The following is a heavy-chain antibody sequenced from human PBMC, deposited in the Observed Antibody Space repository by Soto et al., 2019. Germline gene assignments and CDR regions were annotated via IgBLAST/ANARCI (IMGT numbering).Heavy chain of an antibody. V-gene: IGHV3-49*03. D-gene: IGHD3-16*01. CDR1: GFTFGDYA. J-gene: IGHJ3*02. Sequence: EVQLVESGGDLVQPGRSLRLSCTASGFTFGDYAVSWLRQAPGKGLEWVSFIRSKVTGGTAEYAASVKVRFTISRDDSKGIAYMQMNSLKIEDTAVSYCTRDLFGVRAFAIWGQGPMVTVSS. CDR3: TRDLFGVRAFAI. CDR2: IRSKVTGGTA.